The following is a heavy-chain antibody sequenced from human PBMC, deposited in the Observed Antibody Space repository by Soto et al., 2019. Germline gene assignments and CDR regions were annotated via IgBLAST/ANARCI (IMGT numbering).Heavy chain of an antibody. V-gene: IGHV3-21*01. D-gene: IGHD2-21*02. CDR3: AIDPFGGGDSEWFAP. Sequence: EVQLVESGGGLVKPGGSLRLSCAASGFTFSRSAMNWVRQAPGKGLEWVSCISGSSSSIYYADSVQGRFTISRDNAKNSLYLQMNSLRAEDTAVYYCAIDPFGGGDSEWFAPWGQGTLVTVSS. CDR1: GFTFSRSA. CDR2: ISGSSSSI. J-gene: IGHJ5*02.